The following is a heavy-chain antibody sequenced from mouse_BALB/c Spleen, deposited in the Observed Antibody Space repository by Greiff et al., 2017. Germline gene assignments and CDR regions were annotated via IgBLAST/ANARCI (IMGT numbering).Heavy chain of an antibody. V-gene: IGHV3-8*02. CDR2: ISYSGST. CDR3: ARSYYRYDGGYAMDY. CDR1: GDSITSGY. D-gene: IGHD2-14*01. Sequence: DVKLVESGPSLVKPSQTLSLTCSVTGDSITSGYWNWIRKFPGNKLEYMGYISYSGSTYYNPSLKSRISITRDTSKNQYYLQLNSVTTEDTATYYCARSYYRYDGGYAMDYWGQGTSVTVSS. J-gene: IGHJ4*01.